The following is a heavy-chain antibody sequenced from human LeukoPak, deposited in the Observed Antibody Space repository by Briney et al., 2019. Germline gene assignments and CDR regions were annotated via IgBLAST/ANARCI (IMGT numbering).Heavy chain of an antibody. CDR3: ARRSSSTGWSFDY. V-gene: IGHV4-59*08. CDR1: GHSLSSYY. CDR2: IYSSGST. Sequence: SETLSLTCTVSGHSLSSYYCTWIRQPPGKGLEWIGQIYSSGSTNYTPSLKSRVTISVDTSKNQFSLKLNSVTAADTALYYCARRSSSTGWSFDYWGQGTLGAVSS. J-gene: IGHJ4*02. D-gene: IGHD6-19*01.